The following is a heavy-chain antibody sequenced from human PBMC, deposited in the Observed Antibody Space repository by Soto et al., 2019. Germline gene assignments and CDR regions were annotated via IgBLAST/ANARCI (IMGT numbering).Heavy chain of an antibody. CDR2: ISAYNGNT. CDR3: ASDTYYYDSSGARPFGYYGMDV. V-gene: IGHV1-18*01. D-gene: IGHD3-22*01. CDR1: GYTFTSYG. Sequence: GASVKVACKASGYTFTSYGIIWVLQAPGQGLEWMGWISAYNGNTNYAQKLQGRVTMTTDTSTSTAYMELRSLRSDETAVYYCASDTYYYDSSGARPFGYYGMDVWGQGTTVTVSS. J-gene: IGHJ6*02.